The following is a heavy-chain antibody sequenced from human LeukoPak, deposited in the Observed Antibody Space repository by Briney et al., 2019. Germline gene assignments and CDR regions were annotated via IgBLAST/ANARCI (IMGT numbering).Heavy chain of an antibody. V-gene: IGHV3-48*01. CDR1: GFTFSSYS. Sequence: PGGSLRLSCAASGFTFSSYSMNWVRQGPGKGLEWVSYISSSSSTIYYADSVKGRFTISRDNSKNTLYLQMNSLRAEDTAVYYCAKDPAGGGSYSANYFDYWGQGTLVTVSS. CDR3: AKDPAGGGSYSANYFDY. CDR2: ISSSSSTI. J-gene: IGHJ4*02. D-gene: IGHD1-26*01.